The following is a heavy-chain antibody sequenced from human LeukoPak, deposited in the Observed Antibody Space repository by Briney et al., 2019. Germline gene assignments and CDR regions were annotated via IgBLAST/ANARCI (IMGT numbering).Heavy chain of an antibody. CDR2: IYYSGRT. Sequence: PSETLSLTCTVSGGSISNYYWSWIRQPPGKGLEWIGYIYYSGRTRYNPSLKSPVTISVDTSKNQFSLRLSSVTAADTAVYYCARVNWSGYDFRGAFDIWGQGTMVTVSS. J-gene: IGHJ3*02. V-gene: IGHV4-59*01. CDR3: ARVNWSGYDFRGAFDI. CDR1: GGSISNYY. D-gene: IGHD5-12*01.